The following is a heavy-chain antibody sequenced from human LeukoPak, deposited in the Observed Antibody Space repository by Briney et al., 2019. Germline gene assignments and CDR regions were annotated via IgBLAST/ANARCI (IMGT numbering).Heavy chain of an antibody. CDR3: ARVGYGSGSRWFDP. D-gene: IGHD3-10*01. V-gene: IGHV4-61*02. CDR1: GGSISSGSYY. Sequence: PSQTLSLTCTVSGGSISSGSYYWSWIRQPAGKGLEWIGRIYTSGSTNYNPSLKSRVTISVDTSKNQFSLKLSSVTAADTAVYYCARVGYGSGSRWFDPWGQGTLVTVSS. J-gene: IGHJ5*02. CDR2: IYTSGST.